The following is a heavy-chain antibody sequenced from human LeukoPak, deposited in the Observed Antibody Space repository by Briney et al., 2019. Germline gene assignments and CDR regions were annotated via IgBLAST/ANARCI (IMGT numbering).Heavy chain of an antibody. V-gene: IGHV3-74*01. CDR3: AREATPGVPRGSLL. D-gene: IGHD3-22*01. CDR1: GFAFSSYW. Sequence: GGSLRLSCAASGFAFSSYWMHWVRQAPGKGLVWVSRIHSDGNSTTYADSVKGRFTISRDNAKSTLYLQMNSLRAEDTAVYYCAREATPGVPRGSLLWGQGTLVTVSS. CDR2: IHSDGNST. J-gene: IGHJ4*02.